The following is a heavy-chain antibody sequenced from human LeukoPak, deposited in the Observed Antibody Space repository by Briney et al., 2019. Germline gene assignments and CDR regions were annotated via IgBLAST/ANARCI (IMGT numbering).Heavy chain of an antibody. CDR3: ARTPGVSGYFDSSQKFDF. Sequence: ASVKVSCKASGYTFTSYGISWVRQAPGQGLEWMGRISAYNGNTNYAQKLQGRVTMTTDTSTSTAYMELRSLRSDDTAVYYCARTPGVSGYFDSSQKFDFWGQGTLVTVSS. J-gene: IGHJ4*02. CDR1: GYTFTSYG. V-gene: IGHV1-18*04. D-gene: IGHD3-9*01. CDR2: ISAYNGNT.